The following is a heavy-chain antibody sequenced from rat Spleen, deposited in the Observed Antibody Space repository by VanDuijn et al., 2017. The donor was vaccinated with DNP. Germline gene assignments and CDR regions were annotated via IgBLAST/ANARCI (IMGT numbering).Heavy chain of an antibody. CDR2: ISAGGGNT. V-gene: IGHV5S13*01. CDR1: GFTFSDYY. Sequence: EVQLVESGGGLVQPGRSLKLSCAASGFTFSDYYMAWVRQAPTKGLEWVAYISAGGGNTYYRDSVKGRFTISRENAENTQYLQMDSLRSEDTATYYCATQGYPYFGYWGQGVMVTVSS. D-gene: IGHD2-2*01. CDR3: ATQGYPYFGY. J-gene: IGHJ2*01.